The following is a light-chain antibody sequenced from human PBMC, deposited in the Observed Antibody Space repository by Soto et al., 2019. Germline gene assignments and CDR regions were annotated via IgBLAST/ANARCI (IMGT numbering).Light chain of an antibody. CDR1: QRISTN. CDR3: RHCCTF. J-gene: IGKJ3*01. Sequence: IEMTQSPPILHMYTGAGAPFSCRASQRISTNLAWYQHIPGQAPRLLIVSSSRRPTDVPARFSGSGSGTDFTFTNSSQADNDFAVESRRHCCTFFRPGT. V-gene: IGKV3-15*01. CDR2: SSS.